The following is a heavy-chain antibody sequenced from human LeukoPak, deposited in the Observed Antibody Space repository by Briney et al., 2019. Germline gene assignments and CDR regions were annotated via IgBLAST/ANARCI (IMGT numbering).Heavy chain of an antibody. D-gene: IGHD2-15*01. CDR1: GFTFSSYE. Sequence: GGSLRLSCAAPGFTFSSYEMNWVRQAPGQGLEWVAYISSTGNTVHYAGSVKGRFTISRDNAKNSLYLQMNRLRAEDTAVYYCTKETPQMDVWGKGTTVIVSS. CDR3: TKETPQMDV. J-gene: IGHJ6*04. CDR2: ISSTGNTV. V-gene: IGHV3-48*03.